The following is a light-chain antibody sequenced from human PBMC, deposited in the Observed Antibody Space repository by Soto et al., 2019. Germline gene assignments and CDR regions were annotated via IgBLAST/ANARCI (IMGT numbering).Light chain of an antibody. Sequence: EVVMTQSPATLSVSQGERATLSCRASQTVSRNLAWYQQRPGQAPRLLIYDISNRATGVPARFSGSGSETEFTLTIRSLQSEDFAVYFCQQYNNWPSFGQGTRLEN. J-gene: IGKJ5*01. CDR3: QQYNNWPS. CDR2: DIS. CDR1: QTVSRN. V-gene: IGKV3-15*01.